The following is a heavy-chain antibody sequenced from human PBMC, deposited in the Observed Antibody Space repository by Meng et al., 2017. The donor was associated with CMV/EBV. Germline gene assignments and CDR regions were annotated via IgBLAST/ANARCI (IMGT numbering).Heavy chain of an antibody. CDR3: ATGSTASSPQDAFDI. V-gene: IGHV4-59*01. Sequence: SETLSLTCTFSGGSISSYYWSWIRQPPGKGLEWIGYIYYSGSTNYNPSLKSRVTISVDTSKNQFSLKLSSVTAADTAVYYCATGSTASSPQDAFDIWGQGTMVTVSS. J-gene: IGHJ3*02. CDR2: IYYSGST. CDR1: GGSISSYY. D-gene: IGHD5/OR15-5a*01.